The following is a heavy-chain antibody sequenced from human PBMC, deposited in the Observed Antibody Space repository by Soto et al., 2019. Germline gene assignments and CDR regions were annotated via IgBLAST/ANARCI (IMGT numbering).Heavy chain of an antibody. D-gene: IGHD3-10*01. J-gene: IGHJ6*02. V-gene: IGHV3-48*02. CDR1: GFIFSS. CDR2: ISGSGSTQ. CDR3: ARRGPRGGRPGEYYNAMDV. Sequence: EVQLVESGGGLAQPGGSLRLSCAASGFIFSSMSWVRQAPEKGLEWVSYISGSGSTQYYADSVKGRFTISRDSANNAVYLQMNSLRDEDTAVYYCARRGPRGGRPGEYYNAMDVWGQGTTVTVSS.